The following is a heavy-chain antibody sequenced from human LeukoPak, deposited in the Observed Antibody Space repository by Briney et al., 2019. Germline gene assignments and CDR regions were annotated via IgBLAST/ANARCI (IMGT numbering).Heavy chain of an antibody. CDR2: ISYDGSNK. CDR3: AKDLLALRRTSNFDY. Sequence: GGSLRLSCAASGFIFSTYGMHWVRQAPGKGLEWVAVISYDGSNKYYADSVKGRFTISRDDSKNTLYLQMNSLRAEDTAVYYCAKDLLALRRTSNFDYWGQGTLVTVSS. D-gene: IGHD2/OR15-2a*01. V-gene: IGHV3-30*18. J-gene: IGHJ4*02. CDR1: GFIFSTYG.